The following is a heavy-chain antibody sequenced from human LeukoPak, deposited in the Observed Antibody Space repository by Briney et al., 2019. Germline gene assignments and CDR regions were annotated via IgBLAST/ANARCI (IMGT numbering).Heavy chain of an antibody. V-gene: IGHV4-39*01. D-gene: IGHD6-13*01. CDR1: GGSISSSSYY. CDR3: ARPRRSSSWYGNNWFDP. Sequence: SETLSLTCTVSGGSISSSSYYWGWIRQPPGKGLEWIGSFYYSGSTYYNPSLKSRVTISVDTSKNQFSLKLSSVTAADTAVYYCARPRRSSSWYGNNWFDPWGQGTLVTVSS. CDR2: FYYSGST. J-gene: IGHJ5*02.